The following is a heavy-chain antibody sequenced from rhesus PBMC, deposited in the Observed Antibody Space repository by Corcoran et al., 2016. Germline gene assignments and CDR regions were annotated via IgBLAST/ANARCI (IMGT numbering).Heavy chain of an antibody. V-gene: IGHV3-54*02. CDR3: TGFDY. CDR1: GFTFSGYG. Sequence: EVQLVESGGGLVKPGGSLRLSGAASGFTFSGYGIHGVRQGQGKGLEWVAVISSDGREKYHADSVKERITISRDNSKKTLYLQMNNLRLEDTAVYYCTGFDYWGQGVVVTVSS. J-gene: IGHJ4*01. CDR2: ISSDGREK.